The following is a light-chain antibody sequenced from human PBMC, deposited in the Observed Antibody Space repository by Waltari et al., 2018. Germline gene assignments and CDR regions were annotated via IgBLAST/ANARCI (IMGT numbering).Light chain of an antibody. CDR3: QTGGHGAWV. CDR2: VNSDGSH. V-gene: IGLV4-69*01. CDR1: SGHSSNV. J-gene: IGLJ3*02. Sequence: QLVLTQSPSASASLGASVKLTCTLSSGHSSNVIAWLHQRPATGPRYLMKVNSDGSHTKGDEIPDRFSGSSSGAERYLTISNLQSEDEADYFCQTGGHGAWVFGGGTTLTVL.